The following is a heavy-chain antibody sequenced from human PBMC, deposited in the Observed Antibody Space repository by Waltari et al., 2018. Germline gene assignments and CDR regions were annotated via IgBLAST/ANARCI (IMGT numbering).Heavy chain of an antibody. Sequence: QLWESGGDSVQPGGSLRLSCVGSGPSFSSYAVAGVRQAPGKGVEWVADGKGVGGYKDYGDVVEGRFTISRDHSKDTVFVQMDSLRVEDTAVYYCAKDLSSKEGLFSMDVWGQGTTVTVSS. V-gene: IGHV3-23*02. CDR1: GPSFSSYA. J-gene: IGHJ6*01. D-gene: IGHD3-9*01. CDR2: GKGVGGYK. CDR3: AKDLSSKEGLFSMDV.